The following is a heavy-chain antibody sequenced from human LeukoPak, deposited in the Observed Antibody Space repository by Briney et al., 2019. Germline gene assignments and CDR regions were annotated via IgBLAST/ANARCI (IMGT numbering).Heavy chain of an antibody. V-gene: IGHV1-46*01. CDR1: GYTFTSYY. Sequence: ASVKVSCKASGYTFTSYYMHWVRQAPGQGLEWMGIINPSGGSTSYAQKFQGRVTMTRDMSTSTVYMELSSLRSEDTAVYYCARGLGDYYDSSGYYPETGYFDYWGQGTLVTVSS. CDR3: ARGLGDYYDSSGYYPETGYFDY. J-gene: IGHJ4*02. CDR2: INPSGGST. D-gene: IGHD3-22*01.